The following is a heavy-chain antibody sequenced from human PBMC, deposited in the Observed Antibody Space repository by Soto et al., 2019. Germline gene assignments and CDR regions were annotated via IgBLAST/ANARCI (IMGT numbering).Heavy chain of an antibody. J-gene: IGHJ4*02. CDR2: ISGSGGST. Sequence: PGGSLRLSCAASGFTFSSYAMSWVRQAPGKGLEWVSAISGSGGSTYYADSVKGRFTISRDNSKNTLYLQMNSLRAEDTAVYYCAKTPLKYYDSSGYPSRVADYWGKGTLVTAAS. D-gene: IGHD3-22*01. CDR1: GFTFSSYA. CDR3: AKTPLKYYDSSGYPSRVADY. V-gene: IGHV3-23*01.